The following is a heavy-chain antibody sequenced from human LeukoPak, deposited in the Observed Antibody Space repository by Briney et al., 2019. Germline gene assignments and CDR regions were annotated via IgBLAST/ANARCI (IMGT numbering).Heavy chain of an antibody. D-gene: IGHD2-2*01. Sequence: PGGSLRLSCAASGFTFSSYSMNWVRQAPGKGLEWVSYISSSSSTIYYADSVKGRFTISRDNAKNSLYLQMNSLRAEDTAVYYCARVMPNKRGYYYGMDVWGQGTTVTVSS. CDR2: ISSSSSTI. CDR3: ARVMPNKRGYYYGMDV. V-gene: IGHV3-48*04. CDR1: GFTFSSYS. J-gene: IGHJ6*02.